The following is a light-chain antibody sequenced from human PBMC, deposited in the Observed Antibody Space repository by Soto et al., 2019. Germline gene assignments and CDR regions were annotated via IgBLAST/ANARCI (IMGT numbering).Light chain of an antibody. Sequence: DIQMTQSPSSLSASVGDRVTITCRASQTVSRWLAWYQQKPGKAPQLLIEKASTLESGVPSRFSGSGSGTDFTLTINSLQPEDYATYYCQQFHSFPITFGQGTDWRL. J-gene: IGKJ5*01. CDR3: QQFHSFPIT. V-gene: IGKV1-5*03. CDR2: KAS. CDR1: QTVSRW.